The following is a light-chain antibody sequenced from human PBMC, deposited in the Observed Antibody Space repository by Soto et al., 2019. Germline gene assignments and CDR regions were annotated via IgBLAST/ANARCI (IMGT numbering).Light chain of an antibody. J-gene: IGKJ1*01. CDR2: GAS. CDR3: QQYNNWWT. Sequence: CRASQSVSSNLAWYQQKPGQAPRLLIYGASTRATGIPARFSGSGSGTEFTLTISSLQSEDFAVYYCQQYNNWWTFGQGTKVDIK. V-gene: IGKV3-15*01. CDR1: QSVSSN.